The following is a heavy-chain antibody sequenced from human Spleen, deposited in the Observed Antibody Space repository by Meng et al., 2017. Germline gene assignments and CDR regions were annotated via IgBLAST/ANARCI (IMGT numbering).Heavy chain of an antibody. V-gene: IGHV3-11*04. J-gene: IGHJ2*01. D-gene: IGHD2-15*01. Sequence: GGSLRLSCAASGFTFSDYYMNWIRQAPGKGLEWVSYISGSGTNIYQADSVKGRFTISRDNAKNSLYLQMNSLRAEDTAVYYCARDRLDPGYCAGGTCYFRRGFDLWGRGTLVTVSS. CDR2: ISGSGTNI. CDR1: GFTFSDYY. CDR3: ARDRLDPGYCAGGTCYFRRGFDL.